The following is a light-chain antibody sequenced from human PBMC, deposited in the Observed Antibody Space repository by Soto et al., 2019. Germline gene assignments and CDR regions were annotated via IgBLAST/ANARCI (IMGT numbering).Light chain of an antibody. CDR3: QQYHRLSLT. J-gene: IGKJ4*01. CDR2: DAS. Sequence: DIQMTQSPSSLSASVGDRVTSTCRASQDISNHLNWYQQKPDKAPKLLIYDASNLETGVPSRFSGSGSGTDFTFSISSLQPEDIATYYCQQYHRLSLTFGGGTKVDIK. V-gene: IGKV1-33*01. CDR1: QDISNH.